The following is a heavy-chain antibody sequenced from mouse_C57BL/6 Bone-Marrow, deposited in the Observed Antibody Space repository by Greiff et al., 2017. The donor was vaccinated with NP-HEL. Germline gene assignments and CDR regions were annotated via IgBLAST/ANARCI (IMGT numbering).Heavy chain of an antibody. CDR1: GYAFTNYL. J-gene: IGHJ2*01. D-gene: IGHD1-1*01. CDR3: ARFFYYGSSYENFFFDY. V-gene: IGHV1-54*01. CDR2: INPGSGGT. Sequence: VQLQQSGAELVRPGTSVKVSCKASGYAFTNYLIEWVKQRPGQGLEWIGVINPGSGGTNYNEKFKGKATLTADKSSSTAYMQLSSLTSEDSAVYFCARFFYYGSSYENFFFDYWGQGTTLTVSS.